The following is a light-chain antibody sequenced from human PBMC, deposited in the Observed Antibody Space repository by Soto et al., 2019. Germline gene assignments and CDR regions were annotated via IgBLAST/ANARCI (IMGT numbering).Light chain of an antibody. CDR1: QSINNKY. J-gene: IGKJ1*01. CDR2: GVS. Sequence: EIVLTQSPGTLSLSPGERATLSCRASQSINNKYLAWYQQEPGQTPRLLIHGVSIRATGIPDRFSGSGSGTDFTRTISRLEPEDFAVYYCQLYSGSPWTFGQGTKVEIK. V-gene: IGKV3-20*01. CDR3: QLYSGSPWT.